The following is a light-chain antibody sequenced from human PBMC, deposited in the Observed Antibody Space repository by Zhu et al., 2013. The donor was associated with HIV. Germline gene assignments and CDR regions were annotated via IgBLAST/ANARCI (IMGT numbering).Light chain of an antibody. J-gene: IGKJ5*01. CDR2: LSS. CDR3: MQSLQTPIT. Sequence: DIVMTQSPLSLAVTPGEPASISCRSSQSLLHSDGYNLLDWYLQKPGQAPQVLIHLSSNRASGVPDRFSGSGSGTDFTLKISRVEAEDVGVYFCMQSLQTPITFGQGTRLELK. V-gene: IGKV2-28*01. CDR1: QSLLHSDGYNL.